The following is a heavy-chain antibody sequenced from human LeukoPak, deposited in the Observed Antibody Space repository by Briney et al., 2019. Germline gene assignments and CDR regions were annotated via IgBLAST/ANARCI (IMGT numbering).Heavy chain of an antibody. Sequence: GGSLRLSCAASGFTFSSYWMTWVRQAPGKGLEWVANIKQDGSEKYYVDSVKGRLTISRDNAKSSLYLEMNSLRAEDTAVYYCATYSSLNRREFQYWGQGTLLTVSS. CDR2: IKQDGSEK. J-gene: IGHJ1*01. D-gene: IGHD3-22*01. V-gene: IGHV3-7*01. CDR3: ATYSSLNRREFQY. CDR1: GFTFSSYW.